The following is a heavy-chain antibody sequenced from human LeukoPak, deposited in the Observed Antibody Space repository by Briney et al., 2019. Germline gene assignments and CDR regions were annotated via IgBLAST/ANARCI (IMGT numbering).Heavy chain of an antibody. J-gene: IGHJ3*02. D-gene: IGHD2-2*01. Sequence: ASVKVSCKASGGTFSSYTITWVRQAPGQGLEWMGGIIPIFGTANYAQKFQGRVTITTDESTSTAYMELSSLRSEDTAVYYCASSTQIIGYCSSTSCYSAFDIWGQGTMVTVSS. CDR1: GGTFSSYT. CDR3: ASSTQIIGYCSSTSCYSAFDI. CDR2: IIPIFGTA. V-gene: IGHV1-69*05.